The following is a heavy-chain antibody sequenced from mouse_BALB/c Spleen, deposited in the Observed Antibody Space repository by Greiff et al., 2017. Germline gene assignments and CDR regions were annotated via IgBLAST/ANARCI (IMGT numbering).Heavy chain of an antibody. CDR2: ISSGGGNT. Sequence: ESGGGLVKPGGSLKLSCAASGFTFSSYTMSWVRQTPEKRLEWVATISSGGGNTYYPDSVKGRFTISRDNAKNNLYLQMSSLRSEDTALYYCARYGSSYGKYFDVWGAGTTVTVSS. CDR1: GFTFSSYT. D-gene: IGHD1-1*01. V-gene: IGHV5-9*03. J-gene: IGHJ1*01. CDR3: ARYGSSYGKYFDV.